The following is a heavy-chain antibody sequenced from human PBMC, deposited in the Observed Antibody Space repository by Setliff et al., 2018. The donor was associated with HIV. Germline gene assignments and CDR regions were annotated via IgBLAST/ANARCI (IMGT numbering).Heavy chain of an antibody. CDR2: ISTSGTTI. Sequence: GGSLRLSCAGSGFTFSTYNMAWVRQAPGKGLEWVSYISTSGTTIYYADSVKGRFTISRDNAKNSLYLQMNSLRAEDTAVYYCARDPDYGDFIALDIWGQGTMVTVS. J-gene: IGHJ3*02. CDR1: GFTFSTYN. CDR3: ARDPDYGDFIALDI. V-gene: IGHV3-48*01. D-gene: IGHD4-17*01.